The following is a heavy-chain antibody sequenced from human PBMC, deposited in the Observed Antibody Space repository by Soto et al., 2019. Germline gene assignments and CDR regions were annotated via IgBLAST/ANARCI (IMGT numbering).Heavy chain of an antibody. CDR1: GGSISSGGYS. V-gene: IGHV4-30-2*01. CDR2: IYHSGST. J-gene: IGHJ6*02. Sequence: SETLSLTXAVSGGSISSGGYSWSWIRQPPGKGLEWIGYIYHSGSTYYNPSLKSRVTISVDRSKNQFSLKLSSVTAADTAVYYCARGQTPSYGMDVWGQGTTVTVSS. CDR3: ARGQTPSYGMDV.